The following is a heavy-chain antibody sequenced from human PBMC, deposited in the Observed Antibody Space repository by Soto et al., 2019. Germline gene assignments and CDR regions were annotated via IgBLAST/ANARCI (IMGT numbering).Heavy chain of an antibody. J-gene: IGHJ6*03. V-gene: IGHV3-48*01. CDR3: ARGYCSSTSCSPLYYYYYYMDV. CDR1: GFTFSSYS. Sequence: EVQLVESGGGLVQPGGSLRLSCAASGFTFSSYSMNWVRQAPGKGLEWVSYISSSSSTIYYADSVKGRFTISRDNAKNSLYLQMNSLRADDTAVYYCARGYCSSTSCSPLYYYYYYMDVWGKGTTVTVSS. CDR2: ISSSSSTI. D-gene: IGHD2-2*01.